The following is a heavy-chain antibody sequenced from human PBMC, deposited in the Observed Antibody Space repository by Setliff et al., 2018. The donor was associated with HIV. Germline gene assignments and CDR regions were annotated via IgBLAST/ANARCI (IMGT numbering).Heavy chain of an antibody. CDR2: INYSGET. V-gene: IGHV4-59*08. CDR3: ARHAAATISSVWYANAAFDV. Sequence: SETLSLTCTVSGASISGYFWTWMRQVPGKGLEWLGYINYSGETNYNPSLRRRVTISIDTSTNQFSLKIDSMTASDTAIYYCARHAAATISSVWYANAAFDVWGQGTGVT. J-gene: IGHJ3*01. CDR1: GASISGYF. D-gene: IGHD3-22*01.